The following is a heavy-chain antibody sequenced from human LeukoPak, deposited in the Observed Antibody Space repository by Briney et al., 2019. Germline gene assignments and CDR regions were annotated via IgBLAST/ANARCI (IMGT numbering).Heavy chain of an antibody. CDR3: AADRHYDFWSGHWAFDI. J-gene: IGHJ3*02. D-gene: IGHD3-3*01. CDR1: GYTFTSYG. Sequence: AAVKVSCKASGYTFTSYGISWVRQARGQRLEWIGWIVVGSGNTNYAQKFQERVTITRDMSTSTAYMEVSSLRSEDTAVYYCAADRHYDFWSGHWAFDIWGQGTMVTVSS. CDR2: IVVGSGNT. V-gene: IGHV1-58*02.